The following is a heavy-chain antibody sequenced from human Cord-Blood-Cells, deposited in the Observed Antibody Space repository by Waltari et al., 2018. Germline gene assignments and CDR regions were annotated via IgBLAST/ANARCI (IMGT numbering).Heavy chain of an antibody. CDR3: ASPKPDSGPPSRYWYFDL. V-gene: IGHV1-69*01. CDR1: GGTFSSYA. J-gene: IGHJ2*01. Sequence: QVQLVQSGAEVKKPGSSVKVSCKASGGTFSSYAISWVRQAPGQGLEWMGGIIHIFGTANDAQKFQGRVTMTADESTSTAYMELSSLRSEDTAVYYCASPKPDSGPPSRYWYFDLWGRGTLVTVSS. D-gene: IGHD1-26*01. CDR2: IIHIFGTA.